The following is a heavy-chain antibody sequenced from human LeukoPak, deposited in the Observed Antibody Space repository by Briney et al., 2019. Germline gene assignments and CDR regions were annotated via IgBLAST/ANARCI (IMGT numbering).Heavy chain of an antibody. CDR3: AKGGSYGDYVRVYDASDI. D-gene: IGHD4-17*01. CDR1: GFTFGSYA. V-gene: IGHV3-23*01. CDR2: ISGSGAST. Sequence: GGSLRLSCAASGFTFGSYAMTWVRQGPGKGLEWVSTISGSGASTNYADSVKGRFTISRDNSKNTVYLQMNKLRAEDTAVYYCAKGGSYGDYVRVYDASDIWGQGTMVTVSS. J-gene: IGHJ3*02.